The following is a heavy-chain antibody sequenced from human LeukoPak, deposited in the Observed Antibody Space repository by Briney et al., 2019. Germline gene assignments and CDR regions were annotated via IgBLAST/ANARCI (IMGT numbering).Heavy chain of an antibody. D-gene: IGHD6-6*01. J-gene: IGHJ4*02. Sequence: GGSLRLSRAASDFTFSNSWMTWVRQAPGKGLEWVANIKEDGSEKYYVESVRGRFTISRDNAKNSLYLQMNSLRAEDTAVYYCARAPSIAARPTYYFDYWGQGTLVTVSS. CDR1: DFTFSNSW. CDR3: ARAPSIAARPTYYFDY. V-gene: IGHV3-7*01. CDR2: IKEDGSEK.